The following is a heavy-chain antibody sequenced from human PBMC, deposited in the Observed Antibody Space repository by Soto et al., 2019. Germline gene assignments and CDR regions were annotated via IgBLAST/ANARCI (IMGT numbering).Heavy chain of an antibody. CDR3: ARDRGSYTYYFDY. CDR1: GYTFTSYA. CDR2: INAGNGNT. V-gene: IGHV1-3*01. D-gene: IGHD1-26*01. J-gene: IGHJ4*02. Sequence: VASVKVSCKASGYTFTSYAMHWVRQAPGQRLEWMGWINAGNGNTKYSQNFQGRVTITRDTSASTGYMELSSLTSEDTAVYYCARDRGSYTYYFDYWGQGSLVTVSS.